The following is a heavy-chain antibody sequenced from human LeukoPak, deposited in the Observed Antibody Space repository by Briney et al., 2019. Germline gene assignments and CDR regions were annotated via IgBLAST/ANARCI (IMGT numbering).Heavy chain of an antibody. CDR2: ISGSGGST. Sequence: GGSLRLSCAASGITFSNYALSWVRQAPGKGLEWVSAISGSGGSTYYADAVKGRFTISRDNSKNTLYLQMNSLRAEDTAVYYCAKEASGSGSKPIDCWGQGTLVTVSS. J-gene: IGHJ4*02. CDR1: GITFSNYA. V-gene: IGHV3-23*01. CDR3: AKEASGSGSKPIDC. D-gene: IGHD3-3*01.